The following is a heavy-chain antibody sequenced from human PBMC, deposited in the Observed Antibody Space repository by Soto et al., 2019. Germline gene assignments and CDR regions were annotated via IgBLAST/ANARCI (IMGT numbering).Heavy chain of an antibody. D-gene: IGHD3-10*01. CDR2: FDPEDGET. V-gene: IGHV1-24*01. CDR3: ATIGSNYYYYGMDV. CDR1: GYTLTELS. Sequence: GASVKVSCKVSGYTLTELSMHWVRQAPGKGLEWMGGFDPEDGETIYAQKFQGRVTMTEDTSTDTAYMELSSLRSEDTAVYYCATIGSNYYYYGMDVWGQGTTVTVS. J-gene: IGHJ6*02.